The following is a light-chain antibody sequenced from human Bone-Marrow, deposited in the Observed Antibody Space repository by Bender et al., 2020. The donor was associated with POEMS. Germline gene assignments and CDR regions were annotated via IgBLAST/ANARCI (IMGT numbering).Light chain of an antibody. V-gene: IGLV2-14*01. CDR2: DVS. CDR1: SSDVGNYNY. CDR3: NSFTSSSTWV. J-gene: IGLJ3*02. Sequence: QSALTQPRSVSGSPGQSVTISCTGTSSDVGNYNYVSWYQQHPGKAPKVMIYDVSYRPSGISNRFSGSKSANTASLTISGLQAEDDADYYCNSFTSSSTWVFGGGTKLTVL.